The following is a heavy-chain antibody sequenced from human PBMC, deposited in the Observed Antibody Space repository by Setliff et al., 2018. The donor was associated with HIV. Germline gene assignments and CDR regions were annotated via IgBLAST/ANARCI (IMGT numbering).Heavy chain of an antibody. D-gene: IGHD3-10*01. J-gene: IGHJ6*04. CDR1: GYSFTNYW. V-gene: IGHV5-51*01. CDR2: IFPGDSDT. CDR3: ARVVNDFVVRGFVYSMDV. Sequence: PGESLKISCTGSGYSFTNYWIGWVRQMPGKGLEWMGIIFPGDSDTRYSPSFQGQVTISADTSISTAYLQWRSLKASDTAMYYCARVVNDFVVRGFVYSMDVWGKGTTVTVSS.